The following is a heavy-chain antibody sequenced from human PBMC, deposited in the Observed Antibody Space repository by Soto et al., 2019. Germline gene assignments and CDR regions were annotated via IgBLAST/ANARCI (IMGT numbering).Heavy chain of an antibody. V-gene: IGHV4-39*01. J-gene: IGHJ3*02. CDR1: GVSISSSSYY. CDR2: IYYSGST. Sequence: PSETLCLTCTVSGVSISSSSYYLGWIRQPPGKGLEWIGSIYYSGSTYYNPSLKSRVTISVDTSKNQFSLKLSSVTAADTAVYYCARPRLRFDAFDIWGQGTMVTVS. D-gene: IGHD4-17*01. CDR3: ARPRLRFDAFDI.